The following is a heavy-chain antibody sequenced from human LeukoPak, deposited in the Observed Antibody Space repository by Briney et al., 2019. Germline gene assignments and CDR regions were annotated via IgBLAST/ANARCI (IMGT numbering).Heavy chain of an antibody. D-gene: IGHD1-26*01. CDR1: GCTFITYA. Sequence: GGSLRLSCAASGCTFITYAIHWVRQAPGKGLEWVAVISYDGNNKYYADSVKGRFTISRDNSKNTLFLRMNSLRAEDTAVYYCAREIGIVGTTHFDYWGQGTLVTVSS. V-gene: IGHV3-30-3*01. J-gene: IGHJ4*02. CDR2: ISYDGNNK. CDR3: AREIGIVGTTHFDY.